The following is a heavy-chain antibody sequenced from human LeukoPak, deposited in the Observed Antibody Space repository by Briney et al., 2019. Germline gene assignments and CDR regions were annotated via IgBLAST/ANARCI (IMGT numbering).Heavy chain of an antibody. CDR2: VDTEDGET. D-gene: IGHD3-9*01. J-gene: IGHJ4*02. Sequence: ATVKISCKASGYTFTDYYMHWVQQAPGKGLEWIGRVDTEDGETIYAEKFQGRVTITADTSTDTAYMELSSLRSEDTAVYYCATEDILTGWRPLDYWGQGTLVTVSS. CDR1: GYTFTDYY. V-gene: IGHV1-69-2*01. CDR3: ATEDILTGWRPLDY.